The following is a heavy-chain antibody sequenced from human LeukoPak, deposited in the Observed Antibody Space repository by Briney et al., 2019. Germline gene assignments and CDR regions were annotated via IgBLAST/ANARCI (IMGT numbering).Heavy chain of an antibody. CDR2: IYPGDSDT. CDR3: ARCPYYYYYGMDV. J-gene: IGHJ6*02. Sequence: GESLKISCKGSGYSFTSYWIGWVRQMPGKGLEWMGVIYPGDSDTRYSPSFQGQVTISADKPISTAYLQWSSLKASDTAMYYCARCPYYYYYGMDVWAKGPRSPSP. CDR1: GYSFTSYW. V-gene: IGHV5-51*01.